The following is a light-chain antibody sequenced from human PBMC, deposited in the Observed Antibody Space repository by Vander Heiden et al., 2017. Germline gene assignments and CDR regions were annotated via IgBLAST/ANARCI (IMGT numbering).Light chain of an antibody. CDR1: QTISTN. CDR2: GAS. V-gene: IGKV3-15*01. J-gene: IGKJ5*01. CDR3: QHYNQWPQGT. Sequence: EIVMTQSPAILSVSPGERATLSCTASQTISTNLAWYQHKCGQAPRLLINGASTKATGVPARFSATLSGTDFTLTISSLQSEDFAVYYCQHYNQWPQGTFGQGTRLEIK.